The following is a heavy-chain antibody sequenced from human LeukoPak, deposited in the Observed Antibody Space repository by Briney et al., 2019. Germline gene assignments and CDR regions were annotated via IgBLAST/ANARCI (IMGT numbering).Heavy chain of an antibody. CDR3: ARLTGTTGFDF. D-gene: IGHD1-1*01. Sequence: GGSLRLSCAASGFPFSSYWMSWVRQAPGKGLEWVANIKQDGSDQYYVDSVKGRFTISRDNAKNSLYLQMNSLRADDTAVYYCARLTGTTGFDFWGQGTLVTVPS. CDR1: GFPFSSYW. V-gene: IGHV3-7*01. J-gene: IGHJ4*02. CDR2: IKQDGSDQ.